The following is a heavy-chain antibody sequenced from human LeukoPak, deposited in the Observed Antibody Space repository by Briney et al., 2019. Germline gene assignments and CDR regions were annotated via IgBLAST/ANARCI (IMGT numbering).Heavy chain of an antibody. Sequence: GGSLRLSCAASGFTFSSYAMHWVRQAPGKGLEWVAVISYDGSNKYYADSVKGRFTISRDNSKNTLYLQMNSLRAEDTAVYYCARGPVVVVAATENWFDPWGQGTLVTVSS. D-gene: IGHD2-15*01. CDR1: GFTFSSYA. CDR3: ARGPVVVVAATENWFDP. CDR2: ISYDGSNK. J-gene: IGHJ5*02. V-gene: IGHV3-30-3*01.